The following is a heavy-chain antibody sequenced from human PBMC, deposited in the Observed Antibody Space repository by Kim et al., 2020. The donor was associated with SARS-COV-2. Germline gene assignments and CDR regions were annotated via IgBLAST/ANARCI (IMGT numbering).Heavy chain of an antibody. D-gene: IGHD3-22*01. J-gene: IGHJ1*01. V-gene: IGHV1-69*13. Sequence: SVKVSCKASGGTFSSYAITWVRQAPGQGLEWMGGIIPIFGTAKYAQKFQGRVTLTADESTSTADMELSSLRSEDTAVYYCARDGVYDSSFPHEYFQHWGQGTLVTVSS. CDR2: IIPIFGTA. CDR1: GGTFSSYA. CDR3: ARDGVYDSSFPHEYFQH.